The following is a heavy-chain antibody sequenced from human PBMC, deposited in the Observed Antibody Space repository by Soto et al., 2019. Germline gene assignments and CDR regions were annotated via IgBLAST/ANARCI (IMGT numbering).Heavy chain of an antibody. CDR2: IYYSGST. CDR3: ASTGYSSGLGFDY. CDR1: GGSISSGGYS. Sequence: SETLSLTCAVSGGSISSGGYSWSWIRQPPGKGLEWIGSIYYSGSTYYNPSLKSRVTISVDTSKNQFSLKLSSVTAADTAVYYCASTGYSSGLGFDYWGQ. D-gene: IGHD6-19*01. J-gene: IGHJ4*02. V-gene: IGHV4-39*01.